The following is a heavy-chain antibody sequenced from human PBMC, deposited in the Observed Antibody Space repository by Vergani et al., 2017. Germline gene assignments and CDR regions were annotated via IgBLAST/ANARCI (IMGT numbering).Heavy chain of an antibody. J-gene: IGHJ6*03. V-gene: IGHV4-59*01. CDR1: GGPISSYY. Sequence: QVQLQESGPGLVKPSETLSLTCPVSGGPISSYYWSWIRQPPGKGLEWIGYIYYSGSTNYHPSLKSRVTISLDTSKNQFTLKLSSVTAADTAVYYCARGGGYGYYYYYMDVWGKXP. CDR3: ARGGGYGYYYYYMDV. CDR2: IYYSGST. D-gene: IGHD5-18*01.